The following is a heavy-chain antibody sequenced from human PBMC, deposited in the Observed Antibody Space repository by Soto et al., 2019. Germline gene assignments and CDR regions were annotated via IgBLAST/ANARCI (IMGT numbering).Heavy chain of an antibody. V-gene: IGHV3-30*02. CDR1: GFPFSGYG. CDR2: VWYDGTNK. J-gene: IGHJ5*02. Sequence: QVQLVESGGGVVQPGGSLKLSCAASGFPFSGYGMHWVRQAPGKGLEWVAFVWYDGTNKYYVDSVKGRFTISRDNSKNTVSRHMNGGSAAVTAVYFCSRAGVGELLNWFDRWGQGTLVTVSS. D-gene: IGHD3-10*01. CDR3: SRAGVGELLNWFDR.